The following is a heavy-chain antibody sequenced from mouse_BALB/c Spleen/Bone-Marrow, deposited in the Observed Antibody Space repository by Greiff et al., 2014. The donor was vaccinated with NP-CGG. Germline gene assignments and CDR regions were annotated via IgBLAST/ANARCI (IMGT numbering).Heavy chain of an antibody. D-gene: IGHD1-2*01. Sequence: EVQLVESGGGLVKPGGSLKLSCAASGFTFSSYVMPWVRQSPEKRLEWVTEISSGGRYTYYPDTATGRFTISRDNAKNTLYLEMSSLRSEDTAMYYCTRDQFITTATRAMDYWGQGTSVTVSS. J-gene: IGHJ4*01. CDR1: GFTFSSYV. V-gene: IGHV5-9-4*01. CDR2: ISSGGRYT. CDR3: TRDQFITTATRAMDY.